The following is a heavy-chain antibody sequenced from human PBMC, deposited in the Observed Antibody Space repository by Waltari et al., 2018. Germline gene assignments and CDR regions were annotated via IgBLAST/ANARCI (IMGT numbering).Heavy chain of an antibody. D-gene: IGHD3-10*01. J-gene: IGHJ4*02. CDR1: GGSISSGGYY. Sequence: QVQLQESGPGLVKPSQTLSLTCTVSGGSISSGGYYWSWIRQHPGKGLEWIGYIYSSGSTYYNPALKSRGTISVDTSKNQFSLKLSSVTAADTAVYYCARGAALWFGESDWGQGTLVTVSS. CDR3: ARGAALWFGESD. V-gene: IGHV4-31*03. CDR2: IYSSGST.